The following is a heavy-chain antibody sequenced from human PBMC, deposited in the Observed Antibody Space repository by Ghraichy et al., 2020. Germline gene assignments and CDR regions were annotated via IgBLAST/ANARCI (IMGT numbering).Heavy chain of an antibody. Sequence: ASVKVSCKASRYTFTYYAMHLVRQAPGQMLEWMGWINAANGNTIYSQKFQGRVTITRDTSASTAYMDLSSLMSEDTAVYYCARLSRVDSSGWYYFDNWGQGNLVTVSS. CDR1: RYTFTYYA. J-gene: IGHJ4*02. CDR2: INAANGNT. CDR3: ARLSRVDSSGWYYFDN. D-gene: IGHD6-19*01. V-gene: IGHV1-3*01.